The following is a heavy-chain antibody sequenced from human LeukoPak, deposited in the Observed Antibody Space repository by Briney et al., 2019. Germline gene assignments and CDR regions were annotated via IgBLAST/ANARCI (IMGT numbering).Heavy chain of an antibody. Sequence: PGGSLRLSCAASGFTFSSYAMHWVRQAPGKGLEWVAVISYDGSNKYYADSVKGRFTISRDNSKNTLYLQMNSLRAEDTAVYYCARFPRGKTTVVSGSRDYWGQGTLVTVSS. CDR3: ARFPRGKTTVVSGSRDY. CDR1: GFTFSSYA. CDR2: ISYDGSNK. V-gene: IGHV3-30-3*01. D-gene: IGHD4-23*01. J-gene: IGHJ4*02.